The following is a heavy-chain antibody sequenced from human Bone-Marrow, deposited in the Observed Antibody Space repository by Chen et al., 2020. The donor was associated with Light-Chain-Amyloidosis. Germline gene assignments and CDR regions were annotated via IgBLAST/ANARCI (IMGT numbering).Heavy chain of an antibody. Sequence: VQLQESGPGLVNESQTLSLTCGVSGGSIGGNNHYWCWIRWHPEKGLEWIGYIYHNGNTYFNPLLRSRLVMSVDTSENQFSLSLRSVTAADSAVYYCARAEDSSGYMDFWGPGTLVTVSS. CDR2: IYHNGNT. D-gene: IGHD3-22*01. V-gene: IGHV4-31*02. CDR1: GGSIGGNNHY. CDR3: ARAEDSSGYMDF. J-gene: IGHJ4*02.